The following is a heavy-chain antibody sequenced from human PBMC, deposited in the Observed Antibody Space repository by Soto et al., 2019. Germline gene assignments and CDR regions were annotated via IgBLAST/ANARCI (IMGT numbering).Heavy chain of an antibody. CDR1: GGSINSGRSS. CDR3: VRESTTSGPNWFDT. CDR2: IYHSGST. V-gene: IGHV4-30-2*06. D-gene: IGHD1-1*01. J-gene: IGHJ5*02. Sequence: ASETLSLTCSVSGGSINSGRSSWNWIRQSPGKGLEWIAYIYHSGSTYYNPSLKSRVTISVDRSENQFSLNLTSVTAADTAVYYCVRESTTSGPNWFDTWGPGILVTVSS.